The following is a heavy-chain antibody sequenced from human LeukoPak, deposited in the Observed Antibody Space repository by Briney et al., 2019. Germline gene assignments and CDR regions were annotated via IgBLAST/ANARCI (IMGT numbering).Heavy chain of an antibody. CDR2: ISYDGRNK. D-gene: IGHD6-13*01. CDR3: VKGMFSSSWNYFDY. Sequence: GGSLRLFCAASGFTFSNYGMHWVRQAPGKGLEWVTVISYDGRNKFYADSVKGRFTVSRDNSKSTLHLQMDSLGAEDTALYYCVKGMFSSSWNYFDYWGQGTLVTVSS. V-gene: IGHV3-30*18. J-gene: IGHJ4*02. CDR1: GFTFSNYG.